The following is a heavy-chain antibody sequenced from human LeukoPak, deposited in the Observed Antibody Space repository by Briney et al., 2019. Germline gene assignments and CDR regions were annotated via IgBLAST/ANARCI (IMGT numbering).Heavy chain of an antibody. CDR2: FDPEDGET. CDR1: GYTLTELS. V-gene: IGHV1-24*01. D-gene: IGHD3-9*01. CDR3: ARGKVLRYFDWLLGSQ. J-gene: IGHJ4*02. Sequence: ASVKVSCKVSGYTLTELSMHWVRQAPGKGLEWMGGFDPEDGETIYAQKFQGRVTMTEDTSTDTAYMELSSLRSDDTAVYYCARGKVLRYFDWLLGSQWGQGTLVTVSS.